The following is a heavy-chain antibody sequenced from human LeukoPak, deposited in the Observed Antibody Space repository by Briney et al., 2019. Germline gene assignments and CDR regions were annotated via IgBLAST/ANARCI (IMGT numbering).Heavy chain of an antibody. Sequence: PGGSLRLSCAASGFTFSSYAMSWVRQAPGKGLEWVSAIRGSGGGTKYGDSVKGRFTISRDNSKNTLYLQMNSLRAEDTAIYYCAKNGDRGAYCSGGSCYPYYYYYIDVWGKGTTVTISS. D-gene: IGHD2-15*01. CDR3: AKNGDRGAYCSGGSCYPYYYYYIDV. CDR1: GFTFSSYA. J-gene: IGHJ6*03. CDR2: IRGSGGGT. V-gene: IGHV3-23*01.